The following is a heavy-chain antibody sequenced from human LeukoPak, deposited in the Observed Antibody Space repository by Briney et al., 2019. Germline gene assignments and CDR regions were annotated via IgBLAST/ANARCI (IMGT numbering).Heavy chain of an antibody. CDR3: ATMRGYCTNGVCPYYFDY. D-gene: IGHD2-8*01. V-gene: IGHV1-46*01. J-gene: IGHJ4*02. CDR1: GYTFTSYY. CDR2: LNPNGGST. Sequence: GASVKVSCKASGYTFTSYYMHWVRQAPGQGLEWMGLLNPNGGSTNYAQKFQGRVTMTRDTSTSTVYMELSSLRSEDTAVYYCATMRGYCTNGVCPYYFDYWGQGTLVTVSS.